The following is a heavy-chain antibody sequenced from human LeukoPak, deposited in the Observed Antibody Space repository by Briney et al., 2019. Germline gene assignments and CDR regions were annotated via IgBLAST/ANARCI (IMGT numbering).Heavy chain of an antibody. CDR3: ARDHYGDGYNW. D-gene: IGHD5-24*01. CDR1: GFTFSSYA. CDR2: ISSGSSYI. J-gene: IGHJ4*02. Sequence: KTGGSLRLSCAASGFTFSSYAMSWVRQAPGKGLEWVSSISSGSSYIYYADSVKGRFTIPRDNAKNSLYLQMNSLRAEDTAVYYCARDHYGDGYNWWGQGTLVTVSS. V-gene: IGHV3-21*01.